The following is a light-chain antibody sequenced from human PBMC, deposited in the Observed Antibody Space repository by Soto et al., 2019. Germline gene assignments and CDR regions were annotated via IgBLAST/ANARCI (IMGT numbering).Light chain of an antibody. V-gene: IGKV3-20*01. Sequence: EIVLTQSPGTLSLSPGERATLSCLASQSVSGSYIAWYQQKPGQAPRLLIYGASSRATGIPDRFSGSGSGTDFTLTISRLEPEDFAVFYCQQYVTTPLTFGGGTKVEIK. CDR1: QSVSGSY. CDR3: QQYVTTPLT. CDR2: GAS. J-gene: IGKJ4*01.